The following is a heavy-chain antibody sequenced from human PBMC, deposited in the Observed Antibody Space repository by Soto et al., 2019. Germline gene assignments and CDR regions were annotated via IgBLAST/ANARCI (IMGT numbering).Heavy chain of an antibody. J-gene: IGHJ4*02. D-gene: IGHD6-19*01. CDR2: ISWNSGSI. V-gene: IGHV3-9*01. CDR3: AKGLSSSGWYYFDY. CDR1: GFTFDDYA. Sequence: VQLVESGGGLVQPGRSLRLSCAASGFTFDDYAMHWVRQAPGKGLEWVSGISWNSGSIGYADSVKGRFTISRDNAKNSLYLQMNSLRAEDTALYYCAKGLSSSGWYYFDYWGQGTLVTGSS.